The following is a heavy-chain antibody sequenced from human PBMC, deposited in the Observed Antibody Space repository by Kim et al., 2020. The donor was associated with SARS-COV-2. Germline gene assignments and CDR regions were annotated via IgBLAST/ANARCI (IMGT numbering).Heavy chain of an antibody. CDR2: ISGSGGRT. J-gene: IGHJ4*02. CDR3: AKDSGNDYGDKLDY. CDR1: GFTFSRYA. Sequence: GGSLRLSCAASGFTFSRYAMRWVRQAPGKGLDWVSAISGSGGRTYYADSVKGRFTISRDTSKNTVYPQMNSLRAEDTAVYYCAKDSGNDYGDKLDYWGQGSLVTVSS. V-gene: IGHV3-23*01. D-gene: IGHD4-17*01.